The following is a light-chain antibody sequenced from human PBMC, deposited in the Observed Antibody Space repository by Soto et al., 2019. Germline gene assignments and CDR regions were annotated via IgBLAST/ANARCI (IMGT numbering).Light chain of an antibody. J-gene: IGKJ2*01. CDR2: LGS. V-gene: IGKV2-28*01. Sequence: DLVMTQSPLSLPVTPGEPASISCRSSQSLLHSNGYNYLDWYLQKPGQSPQLLIYLGSNRASGVTDRCGGSGSGTDFTLKISRVEAEDVGFYYCMQALQTPYTFGQGTKLEIK. CDR1: QSLLHSNGYNY. CDR3: MQALQTPYT.